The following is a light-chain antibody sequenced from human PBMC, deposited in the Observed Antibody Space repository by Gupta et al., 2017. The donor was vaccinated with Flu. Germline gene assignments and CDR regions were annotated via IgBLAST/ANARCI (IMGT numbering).Light chain of an antibody. V-gene: IGKV3-15*01. J-gene: IGKJ5*01. Sequence: MTQSPATLSVSPGERVTLSCRASQTISNNLAWYQHKPGQAPRLLIYGPSARATGVPARFSGSGSRTEFTLTISSLQSEDFAVYYCQQYNNWPPGTFGQGTRLEIK. CDR3: QQYNNWPPGT. CDR2: GPS. CDR1: QTISNN.